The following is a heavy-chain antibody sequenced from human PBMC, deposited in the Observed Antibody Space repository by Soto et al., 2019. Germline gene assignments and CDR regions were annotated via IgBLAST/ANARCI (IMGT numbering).Heavy chain of an antibody. CDR3: AKGGLEYATSPYDY. D-gene: IGHD2-8*01. V-gene: IGHV3-23*01. CDR2: FSRGRGGT. CDR1: GFTFSDYA. Sequence: EVQLLESGGGLVQPGGSLRLSCAASGFTFSDYAMSWVRQAPGKGLEWVSGFSRGRGGTYYPDSVKGRFTISRDDSKNTLYLQMNSLRVEDTAVYYCAKGGLEYATSPYDYWGQGTLVTVSS. J-gene: IGHJ4*02.